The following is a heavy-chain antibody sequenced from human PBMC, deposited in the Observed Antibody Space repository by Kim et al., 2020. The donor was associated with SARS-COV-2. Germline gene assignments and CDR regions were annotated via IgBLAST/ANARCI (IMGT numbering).Heavy chain of an antibody. J-gene: IGHJ6*01. CDR3: AKGPRTTWDYYYYYGMDV. D-gene: IGHD1-1*01. V-gene: IGHV3-23*01. Sequence: KGRFTISRDNSKNTLYRQMNRLRAEDTAVYYCAKGPRTTWDYYYYYGMDVWGQGTTVTVSS.